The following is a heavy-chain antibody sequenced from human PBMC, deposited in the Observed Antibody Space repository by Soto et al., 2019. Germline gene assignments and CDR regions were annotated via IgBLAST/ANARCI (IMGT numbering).Heavy chain of an antibody. D-gene: IGHD4-17*01. Sequence: SETLSLTCAVYGGSFSGYYWSWIRQPPGKGLEWIGEINHSGSTNYNPSLKSRVTISVDTSKNQFSLKLSSVTAADTAVYYCARDLTSSYGDYSDYWGQGTLVTVSS. J-gene: IGHJ4*02. V-gene: IGHV4-34*01. CDR3: ARDLTSSYGDYSDY. CDR1: GGSFSGYY. CDR2: INHSGST.